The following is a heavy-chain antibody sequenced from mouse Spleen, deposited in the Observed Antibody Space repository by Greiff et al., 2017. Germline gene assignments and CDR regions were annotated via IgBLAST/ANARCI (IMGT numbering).Heavy chain of an antibody. CDR3: AKIIYYDYDGYAMDY. J-gene: IGHJ4*01. V-gene: IGHV1-81*01. D-gene: IGHD2-4*01. Sequence: VQLQQSGAELARPGASVKLSCKASGYTFTSYGISWVKQRTGQGLEWIGEIYPRSGNTYYNEKFKGKATLTADKSSSTAYMELRSLTSEDSAVYFCAKIIYYDYDGYAMDYWGQGTSVTVSS. CDR2: IYPRSGNT. CDR1: GYTFTSYG.